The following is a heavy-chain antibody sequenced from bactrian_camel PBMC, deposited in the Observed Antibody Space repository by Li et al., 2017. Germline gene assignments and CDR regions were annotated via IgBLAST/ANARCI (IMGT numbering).Heavy chain of an antibody. CDR2: RHDGSRVA. V-gene: IGHV3S60*01. Sequence: QVQLVESGGGSVQSGGSLRLSCVASGYTYNGYCKGWFRQVPGKEREVVARRHDGSRVADYAASVEGRFTIDRDSAKGAVYLQMNNLKPEDTARYHCAAHRTLTDWARAVRTGSFDARGQGTQVTVS. D-gene: IGHD1*01. J-gene: IGHJ4*01. CDR1: GYTYNGYC. CDR3: AAHRTLTDWARAVRTGSFDA.